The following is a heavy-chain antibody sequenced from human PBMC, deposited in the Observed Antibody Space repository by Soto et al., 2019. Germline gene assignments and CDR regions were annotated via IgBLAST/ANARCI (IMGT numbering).Heavy chain of an antibody. V-gene: IGHV1-2*02. Sequence: ASVKVSCKTSGYTFTGYYIHWVRQAPGQGLEWMGWINPNNGGTKYAQKFQGRVTLTIDTSINTAHVDLSRLRSDDTAVYFCARAGIAAAGSGEYAMDVWGQGTAVTVSS. J-gene: IGHJ6*02. D-gene: IGHD6-13*01. CDR3: ARAGIAAAGSGEYAMDV. CDR1: GYTFTGYY. CDR2: INPNNGGT.